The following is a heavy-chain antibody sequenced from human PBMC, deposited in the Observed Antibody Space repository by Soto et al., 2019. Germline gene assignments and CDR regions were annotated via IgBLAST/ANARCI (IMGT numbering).Heavy chain of an antibody. D-gene: IGHD1-26*01. Sequence: PSETMSLTCTVSGGSSSSYYLSWIRQPPGKGLEWIGYIYYSGSTNYNPSLKSRVTISVDTSKNQFSLKLSSVTAADTAVYYCARDVGYNWFDPWGQGTLVTVSS. J-gene: IGHJ5*02. CDR3: ARDVGYNWFDP. CDR2: IYYSGST. V-gene: IGHV4-59*01. CDR1: GGSSSSYY.